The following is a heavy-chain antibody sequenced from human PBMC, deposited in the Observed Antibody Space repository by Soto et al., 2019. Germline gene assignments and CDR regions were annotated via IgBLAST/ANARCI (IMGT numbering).Heavy chain of an antibody. D-gene: IGHD6-19*01. V-gene: IGHV3-49*03. CDR1: GFTFGDYA. J-gene: IGHJ4*02. CDR2: IRSKAYGGTT. Sequence: GGSLRLSCTASGFTFGDYAMSWFRQAPGKGLEWVGFIRSKAYGGTTEYAASVKGRFTISRDDSKSIAYLQMNSLKTDDTAVYYCTRYTSSGWEGVDYWGQGTLVTVSS. CDR3: TRYTSSGWEGVDY.